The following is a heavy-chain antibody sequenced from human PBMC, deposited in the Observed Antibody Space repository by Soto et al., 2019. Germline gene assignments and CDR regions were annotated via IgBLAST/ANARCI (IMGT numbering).Heavy chain of an antibody. V-gene: IGHV3-73*01. CDR2: IRSKANSYAT. CDR3: TRDAPQAKWGYDPFDI. Sequence: GGSLRLSFAASGFAFSGSAMHWVRQASGKGRDWVGRIRSKANSYATAYAASVKGRFTISRDYSKNTAYLQMNSLKTEDTAVYYCTRDAPQAKWGYDPFDIWAQGTMVTVSS. D-gene: IGHD7-27*01. CDR1: GFAFSGSA. J-gene: IGHJ3*02.